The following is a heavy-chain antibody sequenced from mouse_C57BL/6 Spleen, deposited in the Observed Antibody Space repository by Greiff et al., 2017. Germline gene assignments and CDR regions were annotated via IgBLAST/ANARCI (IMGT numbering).Heavy chain of an antibody. J-gene: IGHJ1*03. Sequence: EVKLMESGGGLVKPGGSLKLSCAASGFTFSSYAMSWVRQTPEKRLEWVATISDGGSYTYYPDNVKGRFTISRDNAKNNLYLQMSHLKSEDTAMYYWARDPRYDGYKYFDVWGTGTTVTVSS. D-gene: IGHD2-3*01. CDR3: ARDPRYDGYKYFDV. V-gene: IGHV5-4*01. CDR2: ISDGGSYT. CDR1: GFTFSSYA.